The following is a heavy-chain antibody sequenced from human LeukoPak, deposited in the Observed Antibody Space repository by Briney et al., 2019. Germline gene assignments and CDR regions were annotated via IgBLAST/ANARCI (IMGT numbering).Heavy chain of an antibody. J-gene: IGHJ4*02. V-gene: IGHV3-7*03. CDR3: AKEGRSLQTY. Sequence: GGSLRLSCAASGFMFSSNWMSWVRLAPGKGLEWVANIKEDGTETYYVDSVKGRFTISRDNAKNSMYLQMNSLRVEDTAVYYCAKEGRSLQTYWGQGTLVTVSS. D-gene: IGHD5-24*01. CDR1: GFMFSSNW. CDR2: IKEDGTET.